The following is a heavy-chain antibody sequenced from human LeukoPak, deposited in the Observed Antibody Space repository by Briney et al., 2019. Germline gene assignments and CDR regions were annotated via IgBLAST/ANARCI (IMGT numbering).Heavy chain of an antibody. J-gene: IGHJ4*02. V-gene: IGHV3-9*01. CDR2: IGWNSGSI. CDR1: GFTFDDYA. CDR3: ASGLDCTNGVCPFDY. Sequence: PGGSLRLSCAASGFTFDDYAMHWVRQAPGKGLEWVSGIGWNSGSIGYADSVKGRFTISRDNAKNSLYLQMNSLRAEDTALYYCASGLDCTNGVCPFDYWGQGTLVTVSS. D-gene: IGHD2-8*01.